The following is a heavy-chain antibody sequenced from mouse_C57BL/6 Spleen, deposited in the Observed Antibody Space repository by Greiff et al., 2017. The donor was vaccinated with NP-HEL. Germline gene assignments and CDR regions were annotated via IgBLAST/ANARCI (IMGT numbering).Heavy chain of an antibody. CDR2: INPSNGGT. D-gene: IGHD1-1*01. J-gene: IGHJ4*01. CDR3: AREEELLPLYYAMDD. V-gene: IGHV1-53*01. Sequence: QVQLQQPGTELVKPGASVKLSCKASGYTFTSYWMHWVKQRPGQGLEWIGNINPSNGGTNYNEKFKSKATLTVYKSSSTAYMQLSSLTSEDSAVYYCAREEELLPLYYAMDDWGQGTSVTVSS. CDR1: GYTFTSYW.